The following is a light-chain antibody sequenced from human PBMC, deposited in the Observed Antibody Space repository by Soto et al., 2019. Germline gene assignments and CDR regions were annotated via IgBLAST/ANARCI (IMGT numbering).Light chain of an antibody. V-gene: IGKV1-9*01. Sequence: DIQLTQSPSFLSASVGDRVTITCRASQGISSYLAWYQQKPGKAPKLLIYAASTLQSGVPSRFSGSESGTEFTLTISSLQPEDFATYYCQQLNTYPSTFGGGTKVEIK. J-gene: IGKJ4*01. CDR1: QGISSY. CDR3: QQLNTYPST. CDR2: AAS.